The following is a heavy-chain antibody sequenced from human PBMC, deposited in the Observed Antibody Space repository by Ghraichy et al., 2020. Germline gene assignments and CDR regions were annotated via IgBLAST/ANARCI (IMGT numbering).Heavy chain of an antibody. D-gene: IGHD4-23*01. CDR1: GFTFSNYG. CDR2: VSGSGGRT. Sequence: GSLRLSCAASGFTFSNYGMSWVRQAPGKGLEWVSAVSGSGGRTYYADSVKGRFTISRDNFKNTLYLQMNSLRAEDTAIYYCAKDSYSYGGNWGQGALVTVSP. J-gene: IGHJ4*02. V-gene: IGHV3-23*01. CDR3: AKDSYSYGGN.